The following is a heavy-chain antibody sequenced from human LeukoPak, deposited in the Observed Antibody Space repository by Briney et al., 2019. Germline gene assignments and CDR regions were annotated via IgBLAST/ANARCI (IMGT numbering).Heavy chain of an antibody. CDR2: IYYSGST. CDR1: GGSISSYY. Sequence: SETLSLTCTVSGGSISSYYWSWIRQPPGKGLEWIGYIYYSGSTNYNPSLKSRVTISVDTSKNQFSLKLSSVTAADTAVYYCARESMDTAMVFDYWGQGTLATVSS. D-gene: IGHD5-18*01. J-gene: IGHJ4*02. V-gene: IGHV4-59*01. CDR3: ARESMDTAMVFDY.